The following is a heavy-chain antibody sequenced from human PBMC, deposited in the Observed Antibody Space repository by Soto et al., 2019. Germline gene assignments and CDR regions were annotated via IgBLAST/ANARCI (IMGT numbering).Heavy chain of an antibody. CDR2: IYYSGNT. CDR3: ASWIYGSGSPPDYYGMDV. CDR1: GGSISSSSYY. V-gene: IGHV4-39*01. J-gene: IGHJ6*02. D-gene: IGHD3-10*01. Sequence: SETLSLTCTVSGGSISSSSYYWGWIRQPPGKGLEWIGSIYYSGNTYYNPSLKSRVTISVDTSKNQFSLKLSSVTAADTAVYYCASWIYGSGSPPDYYGMDVWGQGTTVS.